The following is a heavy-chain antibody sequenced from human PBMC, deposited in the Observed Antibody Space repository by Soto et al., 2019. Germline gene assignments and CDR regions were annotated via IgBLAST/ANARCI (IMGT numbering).Heavy chain of an antibody. CDR1: GVTFSGYW. J-gene: IGHJ3*02. D-gene: IGHD2-15*01. Sequence: EVQLVESGGGLVQPGGSLRLSCAASGVTFSGYWMHWVRQAPGKGLVWVARINSDGSSTSYADYVKGRFTISRDNAKNTLYLQMNILRAEDTAVDYCSRDPIGHFEILCQGTMVTVSS. V-gene: IGHV3-74*01. CDR2: INSDGSST. CDR3: SRDPIGHFEI.